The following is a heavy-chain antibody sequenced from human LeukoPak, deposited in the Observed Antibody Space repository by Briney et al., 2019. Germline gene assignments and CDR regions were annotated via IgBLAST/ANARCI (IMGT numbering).Heavy chain of an antibody. CDR2: ISSSSSYI. CDR1: GFTFSSYS. J-gene: IGHJ6*02. Sequence: GGSLRLSCAASGFTFSSYSMNWVRQAPGKGLEWVSSISSSSSYIYYADSVKGRFTISRDNAKNSLYLQMNSLRAEDTALYYCAKDISGYYGSGSYYYYYGMDVWGQGTTVTVSS. CDR3: AKDISGYYGSGSYYYYYGMDV. V-gene: IGHV3-21*04. D-gene: IGHD3-10*01.